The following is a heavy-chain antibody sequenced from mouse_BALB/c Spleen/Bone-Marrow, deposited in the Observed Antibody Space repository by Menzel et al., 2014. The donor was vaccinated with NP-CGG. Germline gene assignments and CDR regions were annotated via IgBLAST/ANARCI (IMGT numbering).Heavy chain of an antibody. J-gene: IGHJ1*01. Sequence: LQQSGSELVRPGASVKLSCKASGCTFTSYWMHWVKQRPGRGLEWIGNIYPGSGSTNYDEKFKSKATLTVDTSSSTAYMQLSSLTSEDSAVYYCTRSGYYGSSYGYFDVWGAGTTVTVSS. CDR2: IYPGSGST. CDR1: GCTFTSYW. D-gene: IGHD1-1*01. V-gene: IGHV1S22*01. CDR3: TRSGYYGSSYGYFDV.